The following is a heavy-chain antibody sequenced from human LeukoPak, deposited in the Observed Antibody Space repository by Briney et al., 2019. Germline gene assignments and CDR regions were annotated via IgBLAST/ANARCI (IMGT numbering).Heavy chain of an antibody. CDR3: ARGGYSYGSPPPFDY. J-gene: IGHJ4*02. D-gene: IGHD5-18*01. CDR2: IYYSGST. CDR1: GGSISSYY. V-gene: IGHV4-59*01. Sequence: SETLPLTCTVSGGSISSYYWSWIRQPPGKGLEWIGYIYYSGSTNYNPSLKSRVTISVDTSKNQFSLKLSSVTAADTAVYYCARGGYSYGSPPPFDYWGQGTLVTVSS.